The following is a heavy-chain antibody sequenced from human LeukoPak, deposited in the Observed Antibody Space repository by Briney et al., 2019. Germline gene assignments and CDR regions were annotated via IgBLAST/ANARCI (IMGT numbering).Heavy chain of an antibody. Sequence: SETLSLTCTVSGGSISSYYWSWIRQPPGKGLEWIGYIYYSGSTNYNPSLKSRVTISVDTSKNQFSLKLSSVTAADTAVYYCARGLAPGWGYYHYYMDVWGKGTTVTISS. CDR1: GGSISSYY. V-gene: IGHV4-59*01. J-gene: IGHJ6*03. CDR2: IYYSGST. CDR3: ARGLAPGWGYYHYYMDV. D-gene: IGHD6-19*01.